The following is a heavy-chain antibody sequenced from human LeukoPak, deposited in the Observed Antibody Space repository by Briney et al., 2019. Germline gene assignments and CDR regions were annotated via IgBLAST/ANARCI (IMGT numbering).Heavy chain of an antibody. CDR2: ISGDGGST. CDR3: AKDNRMPHYDFWSGYYHGVYYYYYMDV. Sequence: PGGSLRLSCAASGFTFDDYAMHWVRQAPGKGLGWVSLISGDGGSTYYADSVKGRFTISRDNSKNSLYLQMNSLRTEDTALYYCAKDNRMPHYDFWSGYYHGVYYYYYMDVWGKGTTVTVSS. J-gene: IGHJ6*03. D-gene: IGHD3-3*01. CDR1: GFTFDDYA. V-gene: IGHV3-43*02.